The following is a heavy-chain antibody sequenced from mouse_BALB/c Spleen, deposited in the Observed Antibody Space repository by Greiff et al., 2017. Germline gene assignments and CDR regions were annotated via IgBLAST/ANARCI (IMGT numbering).Heavy chain of an antibody. Sequence: EVHLVESGGGLVKPGGSLKLSCAASGFTFSSYAMSWVRQSPEKGLEWVAEISSGGSYTYYPDTVTGRFTISRDNAKNTLYLEMSSLRSEDTAMYYWAREGIDDSAWFAYWGQGTLVTVSA. J-gene: IGHJ3*01. CDR2: ISSGGSYT. V-gene: IGHV5-9-4*01. CDR1: GFTFSSYA. CDR3: AREGIDDSAWFAY. D-gene: IGHD2-4*01.